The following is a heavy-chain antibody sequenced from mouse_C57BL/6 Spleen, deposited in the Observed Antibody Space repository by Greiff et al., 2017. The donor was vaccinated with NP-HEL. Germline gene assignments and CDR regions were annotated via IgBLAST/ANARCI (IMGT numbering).Heavy chain of an antibody. J-gene: IGHJ2*01. CDR3: TPITTVVALDY. D-gene: IGHD1-1*01. CDR2: IDPENGDT. V-gene: IGHV14-4*01. Sequence: EVKLQQSGAELVRPGASVKLSCTASGFNIKDDYMHWVKQRPEQGLEWIGWIDPENGDTEYASKFQGKATITADTSSNTAYLQLSSLTSEDTAVYYCTPITTVVALDYWGQGTTLTVSS. CDR1: GFNIKDDY.